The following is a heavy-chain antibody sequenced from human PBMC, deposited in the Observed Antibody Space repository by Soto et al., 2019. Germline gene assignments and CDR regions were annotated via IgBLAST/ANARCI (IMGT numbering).Heavy chain of an antibody. CDR3: ARVNEYSSTYGMDV. J-gene: IGHJ6*02. V-gene: IGHV3-33*01. Sequence: SLRLSCAASGFTFSSYGMHWVRQAPGKGPEWVAVIWYDGSNKYYADSVKGRFTISRDNSKNTLYLQMNSLRAEDTAVYYCARVNEYSSTYGMDVWGQGTTVTVS. CDR2: IWYDGSNK. CDR1: GFTFSSYG. D-gene: IGHD6-6*01.